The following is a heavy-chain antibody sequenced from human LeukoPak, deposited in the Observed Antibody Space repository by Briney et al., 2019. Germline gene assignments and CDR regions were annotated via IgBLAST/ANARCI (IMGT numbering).Heavy chain of an antibody. CDR2: VNPNSGDT. J-gene: IGHJ4*02. Sequence: EASVKVSCKASGYTFTGYYMHWVRQAPGQGLEWMGWVNPNSGDTKNAQKFQGRVTMTRDTSISTVYMEMSRLTSDDTAVYYCAREGGLDYWGQGTLVTVSS. CDR3: AREGGLDY. CDR1: GYTFTGYY. D-gene: IGHD3-16*01. V-gene: IGHV1-2*02.